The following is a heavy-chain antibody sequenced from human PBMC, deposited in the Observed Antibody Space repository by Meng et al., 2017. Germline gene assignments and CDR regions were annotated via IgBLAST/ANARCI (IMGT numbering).Heavy chain of an antibody. Sequence: QVELVQVGAEGKKPGSAVKGSCKASGGTCSSYAISWVRQAPGQGLEWMGGIIPIFGTANYAQKFQGRVTITADESTSTAYMELSSLRSEDTAVYYCARDYGDYAWIAKRWFDPWGQGTLVTVSS. CDR2: IIPIFGTA. J-gene: IGHJ5*02. D-gene: IGHD4-17*01. CDR3: ARDYGDYAWIAKRWFDP. V-gene: IGHV1-69*01. CDR1: GGTCSSYA.